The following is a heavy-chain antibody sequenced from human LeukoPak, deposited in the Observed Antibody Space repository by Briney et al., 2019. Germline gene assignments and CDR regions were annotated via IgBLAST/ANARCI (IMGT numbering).Heavy chain of an antibody. CDR3: ARGGYGDYVLNWFDP. Sequence: ASVKVSCKASGYTFTSYYMHWVRQAPGQGLEWMGIINPSGGSTSYAQKFQGRVTITRDTSTSTVYLELSSLRSEDTAVYYCARGGYGDYVLNWFDPWGQGTLVTVSS. D-gene: IGHD4-17*01. CDR1: GYTFTSYY. J-gene: IGHJ5*02. CDR2: INPSGGST. V-gene: IGHV1-46*01.